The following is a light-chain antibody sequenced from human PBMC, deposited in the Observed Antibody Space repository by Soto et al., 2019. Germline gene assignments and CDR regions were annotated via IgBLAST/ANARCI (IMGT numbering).Light chain of an antibody. CDR1: SSDVGGYKY. CDR3: SSYAGSNTDYV. CDR2: EVS. V-gene: IGLV2-8*01. Sequence: QSAPTQPPSASGSPGQSVTISCTGTSSDVGGYKYVSWYQQHPGKVPKLMIYEVSKRPSGVPDRFSGSKSGNTASLTVPGLQAEDEADYYCSSYAGSNTDYVFGTGTKVTVL. J-gene: IGLJ1*01.